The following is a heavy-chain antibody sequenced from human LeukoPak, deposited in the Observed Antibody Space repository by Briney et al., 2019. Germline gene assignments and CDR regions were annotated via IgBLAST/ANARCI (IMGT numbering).Heavy chain of an antibody. CDR2: IYSGGST. CDR1: GFTVSSNY. CDR3: ARDGVDCSGGSCY. J-gene: IGHJ4*02. Sequence: GGSLRLSCAASGFTVSSNYMSWVRQAPGKGLEWVSVIYSGGSTYYAASVKGRFTISRDNSKNTLYLQMNSLRAEDTAVYYCARDGVDCSGGSCYWGQGTLVTVSS. D-gene: IGHD2-15*01. V-gene: IGHV3-66*02.